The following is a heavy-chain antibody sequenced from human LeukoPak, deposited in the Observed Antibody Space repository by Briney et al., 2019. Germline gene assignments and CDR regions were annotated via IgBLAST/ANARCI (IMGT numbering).Heavy chain of an antibody. CDR2: IYYSGST. CDR1: GGSISSGGYS. J-gene: IGHJ3*02. V-gene: IGHV4-61*08. Sequence: SETLSLTCAVSGGSISSGGYSWSWIRQPPGKGLEWIGFIYYSGSTNYNPSLKSRVTISVDTSKNQFFLNLRSVTAADTAVYYCARGDFSSSWMGGSAFDIWGQGTMVTVSS. D-gene: IGHD6-13*01. CDR3: ARGDFSSSWMGGSAFDI.